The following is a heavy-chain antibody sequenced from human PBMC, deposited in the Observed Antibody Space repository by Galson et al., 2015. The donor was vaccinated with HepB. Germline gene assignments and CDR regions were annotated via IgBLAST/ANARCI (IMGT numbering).Heavy chain of an antibody. CDR3: ATGFPIAGAGYYFDY. Sequence: SLRLSCAASGFTFSSYGMHWVRQAPGKGLEWVALISYDEKIKVYADSVKGRFTISRDNSGNTLCLQMYSLRIVDTAVYCCATGFPIAGAGYYFDYWGQGTLVTVSS. J-gene: IGHJ4*02. CDR2: ISYDEKIK. V-gene: IGHV3-30*03. CDR1: GFTFSSYG. D-gene: IGHD6-19*01.